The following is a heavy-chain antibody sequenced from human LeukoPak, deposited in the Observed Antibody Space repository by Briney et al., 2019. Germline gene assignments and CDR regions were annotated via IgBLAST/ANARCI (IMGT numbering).Heavy chain of an antibody. D-gene: IGHD6-19*01. Sequence: GGSLRLSCAASGFTFSSYAMSWVRQAPGKGLEWVSAISGSGGSTYYADSVKGRFTISRDNSKNALYLQMNSLRAEDTAVYYCAKLDSSGWLPYFDYWGQGTLVTVSS. V-gene: IGHV3-23*01. J-gene: IGHJ4*02. CDR2: ISGSGGST. CDR3: AKLDSSGWLPYFDY. CDR1: GFTFSSYA.